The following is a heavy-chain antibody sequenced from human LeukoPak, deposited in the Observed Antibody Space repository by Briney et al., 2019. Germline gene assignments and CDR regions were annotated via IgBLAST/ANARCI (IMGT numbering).Heavy chain of an antibody. J-gene: IGHJ4*02. D-gene: IGHD6-13*01. CDR2: ISSSSYI. CDR3: ARAGSSSWYYFDY. CDR1: GFTFSSYS. V-gene: IGHV3-21*01. Sequence: SGGSLRLSCAVSGFTFSSYSMNWVRQAPGKGLEWVSSISSSSYIYYADSVKGRFTISRDNAKNSLYLQMSSLRAEDTAVYSCARAGSSSWYYFDYWGQGTLVTVSS.